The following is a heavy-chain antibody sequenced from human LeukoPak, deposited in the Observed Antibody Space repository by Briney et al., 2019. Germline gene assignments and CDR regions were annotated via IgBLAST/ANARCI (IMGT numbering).Heavy chain of an antibody. CDR1: GYIFTGYY. V-gene: IGHV1-46*01. D-gene: IGHD2-2*01. J-gene: IGHJ4*02. CDR3: ARDSPQYCSSTSCYGSSFDY. CDR2: INPSGGST. Sequence: ASVKVSCKASGYIFTGYYIHWVRQAPGQGLAWMGIINPSGGSTSDGQKFKGRVTMTRDTSTSTVYMELSSLRSEDTAVYYCARDSPQYCSSTSCYGSSFDYWGQGTLVTVSS.